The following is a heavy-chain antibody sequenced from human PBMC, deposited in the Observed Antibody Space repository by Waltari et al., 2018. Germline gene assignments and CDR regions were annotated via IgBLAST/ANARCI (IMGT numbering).Heavy chain of an antibody. Sequence: QVQLQQWDAGLLKPSETLSLTCAVYGGSFSGYYWSWIRQSPGKGLEWFGEINHSGSTSYNPSLESRVTISIDTSKNQFSLNLTSVTAADTAVFYCARVVGGWYGGGRYMDVWGKGTTVTVSS. CDR2: INHSGST. V-gene: IGHV4-34*02. CDR3: ARVVGGWYGGGRYMDV. J-gene: IGHJ6*03. CDR1: GGSFSGYY. D-gene: IGHD6-19*01.